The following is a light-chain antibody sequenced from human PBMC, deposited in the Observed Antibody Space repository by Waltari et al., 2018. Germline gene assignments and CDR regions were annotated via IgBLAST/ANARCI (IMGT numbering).Light chain of an antibody. CDR3: QAWDSRNAAVL. V-gene: IGLV3-1*01. J-gene: IGLJ2*01. CDR1: RLADKF. Sequence: DLTQPPSVSVSPGQTANITCSGERLADKFVCWYQQRPGQSPVLVIYQDTWRPSGIPGRFPGSNSGNTATLTSSGTQATDEADFYCQAWDSRNAAVLFGGGTKLTVL. CDR2: QDT.